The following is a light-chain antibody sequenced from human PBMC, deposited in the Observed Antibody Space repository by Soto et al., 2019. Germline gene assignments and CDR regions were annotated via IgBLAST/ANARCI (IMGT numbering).Light chain of an antibody. CDR2: EVS. CDR1: SSDVGSYNR. Sequence: QSVLTQPPSVSGSPGQSVAISCTGTSSDVGSYNRVSWYQQPPGAAPKLMIYEVSNRPSGVPDRFSGSKSGNTASLTISGLQAEDEADYYCNSYTGSSTYVFGNGTKVTVL. J-gene: IGLJ1*01. CDR3: NSYTGSSTYV. V-gene: IGLV2-18*02.